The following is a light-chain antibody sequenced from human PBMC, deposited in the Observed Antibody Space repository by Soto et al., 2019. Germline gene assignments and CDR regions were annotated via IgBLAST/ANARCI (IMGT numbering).Light chain of an antibody. Sequence: IVLTHSPGTQSLSRGERATLSCSASQSVSSIYFAWYQQKPGQAPMLLIYDASNRATGIPARFSGSGSGTDFTLTISSLEPEDFAVYYCQQRSNWPLTFGGGTKV. CDR2: DAS. J-gene: IGKJ4*01. CDR1: QSVSSIY. CDR3: QQRSNWPLT. V-gene: IGKV3-11*01.